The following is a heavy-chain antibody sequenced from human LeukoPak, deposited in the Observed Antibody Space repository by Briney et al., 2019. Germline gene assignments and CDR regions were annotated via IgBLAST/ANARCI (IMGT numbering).Heavy chain of an antibody. V-gene: IGHV1-69*13. Sequence: SVKVSFKASGGTFSSYAISWVRQAPGQGLEWMGGIIPIFGTANYAQKFQGRVTITADESTSTAYMELSSLRSEDTAVYYCGVDTAMVNDYYYYYGMDVWGQGTTVTVSS. J-gene: IGHJ6*02. D-gene: IGHD5-18*01. CDR2: IIPIFGTA. CDR3: GVDTAMVNDYYYYYGMDV. CDR1: GGTFSSYA.